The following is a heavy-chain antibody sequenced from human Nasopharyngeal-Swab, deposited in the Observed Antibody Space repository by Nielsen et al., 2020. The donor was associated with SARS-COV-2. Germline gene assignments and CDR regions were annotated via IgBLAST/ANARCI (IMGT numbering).Heavy chain of an antibody. CDR1: GGSISSSSYY. V-gene: IGHV4-39*07. CDR3: ARRARFDFWSGHGAFDI. Sequence: SETLSLTCTVSGGSISSSSYYWGWIRRPPGKGLEWIGSIYYSGSTYYNPSLKSRVTISVDTSKNQFSLKLSSVTAADTAVYYCARRARFDFWSGHGAFDIWGQGTMVTVSS. D-gene: IGHD3-3*01. CDR2: IYYSGST. J-gene: IGHJ3*02.